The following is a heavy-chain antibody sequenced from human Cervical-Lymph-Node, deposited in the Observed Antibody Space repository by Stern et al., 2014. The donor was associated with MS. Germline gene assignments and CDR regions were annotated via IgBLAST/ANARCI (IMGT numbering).Heavy chain of an antibody. CDR3: ARGGRSSSLDY. CDR2: MYGDGIIR. Sequence: EEQLVESGGGLVQPGGSLRLSCEASGLTFSTSFMHWVRQAPGKGLVGVSRMYGDGIIRTYADSVSGRFIISRDNAKNTLYLQMNSLRAEDTAVYYCARGGRSSSLDYWGQGTLVTVSS. D-gene: IGHD6-6*01. J-gene: IGHJ4*02. V-gene: IGHV3-74*02. CDR1: GLTFSTSF.